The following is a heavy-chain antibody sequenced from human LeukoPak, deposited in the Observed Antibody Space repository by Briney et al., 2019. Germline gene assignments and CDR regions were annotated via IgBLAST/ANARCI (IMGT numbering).Heavy chain of an antibody. J-gene: IGHJ4*02. D-gene: IGHD7-27*01. Sequence: ASVKVSCKASGYSFTNYDINWVRQATGHGLEWMGWMNPNSGSVGYAQKFQGRVTMTRNASISVAYTELSSLTSEDAAVYYCTRGASDHWGENYFDYWGQGSLVTVSS. V-gene: IGHV1-8*01. CDR3: TRGASDHWGENYFDY. CDR1: GYSFTNYD. CDR2: MNPNSGSV.